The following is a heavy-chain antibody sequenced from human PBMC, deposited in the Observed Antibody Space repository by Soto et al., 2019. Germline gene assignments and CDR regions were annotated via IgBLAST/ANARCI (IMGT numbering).Heavy chain of an antibody. J-gene: IGHJ6*02. CDR2: IDWDDDK. D-gene: IGHD3-10*01. CDR1: EFSLSTSVMC. Sequence: GPPLVQATQTLTLTCTFSEFSLSTSVMCVSWIRQPPGKALEWLALIDWDDDKYYSTSLKTRLTISKDTSKNQVVLTMTNMDPVDTATYYCARIPGLITMVRVVMSLYYYGMDVWGQGTTVTVSS. CDR3: ARIPGLITMVRVVMSLYYYGMDV. V-gene: IGHV2-70*01.